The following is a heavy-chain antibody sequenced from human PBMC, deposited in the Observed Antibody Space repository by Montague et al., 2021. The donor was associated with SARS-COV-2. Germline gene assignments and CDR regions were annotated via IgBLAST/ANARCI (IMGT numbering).Heavy chain of an antibody. CDR3: ARLPTGYPNWFDP. CDR1: GGSITTSSAFH. CDR2: VHYTGTT. V-gene: IGHV4-39*01. D-gene: IGHD3-9*01. J-gene: IGHJ5*02. Sequence: SETLSLTCTVSGGSITTSSAFHWAWVRQPPGKGPEWIGNVHYTGTTYYNPSLRSRVTISVDTSREQFSLRLSSVTAADTAVYHCARLPTGYPNWFDPWGQGTLVTVSS.